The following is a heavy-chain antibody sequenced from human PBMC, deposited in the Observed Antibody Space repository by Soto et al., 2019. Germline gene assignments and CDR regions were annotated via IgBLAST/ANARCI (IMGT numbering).Heavy chain of an antibody. V-gene: IGHV4-59*01. CDR3: AKGGSNKFDP. CDR2: IYYTGST. D-gene: IGHD6-13*01. J-gene: IGHJ5*02. Sequence: SETLSLTCTVSGGSISNYYWSWIRQPPGKGLEWIGYIYYTGSTNYNPSLKSRVTISVDTSKNQFSLKLSSVTAADTAVYYCAKGGSNKFDPWGQGTLVTVPS. CDR1: GGSISNYY.